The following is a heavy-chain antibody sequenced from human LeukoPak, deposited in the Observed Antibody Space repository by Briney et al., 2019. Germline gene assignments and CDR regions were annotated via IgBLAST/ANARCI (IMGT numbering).Heavy chain of an antibody. V-gene: IGHV1-2*02. CDR1: GYTFTAYY. J-gene: IGHJ4*02. D-gene: IGHD6-13*01. CDR3: ARGGYSSSLYDY. Sequence: ASVRVSCKTSGYTFTAYYMHWVRQAPGQGLEWVGWINPINPNGDDIHYVQKFRGRVTMTRDTSISTAYVELSSLIADDTAVYYCARGGYSSSLYDYWGQGTLVTVSS. CDR2: INPINPNGDDI.